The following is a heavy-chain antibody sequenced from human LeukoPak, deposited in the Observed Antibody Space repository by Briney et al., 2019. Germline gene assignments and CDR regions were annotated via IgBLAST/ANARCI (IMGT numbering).Heavy chain of an antibody. J-gene: IGHJ4*02. CDR1: GLAFSSYA. Sequence: GGSLRLSCAASGLAFSSYAMSWVRQAPGKGLEWVSTISVASNTFYADSVKGRFTISRDNSRNTVYLQMTSLRADDTAVYYCADXGVSGVSNNFYWGQGTLVTVSS. V-gene: IGHV3-23*01. D-gene: IGHD3-3*01. CDR2: ISVASNT. CDR3: ADXGVSGVSNNFY.